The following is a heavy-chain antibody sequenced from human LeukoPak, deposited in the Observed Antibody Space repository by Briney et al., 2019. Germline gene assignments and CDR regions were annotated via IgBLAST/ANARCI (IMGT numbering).Heavy chain of an antibody. J-gene: IGHJ3*02. CDR1: AYTFTIYT. CDR2: INAGNGNT. D-gene: IGHD6-13*01. CDR3: ARTTRSWYEDNDAFDI. Sequence: GASVKVSCKASAYTFTIYTIHWVRQAPGQRLEWMGRINAGNGNTGYSQNFQGRVTITRDTSATTAYMELSSLRSEDTAVYYCARTTRSWYEDNDAFDIWGQGTTVTVSS. V-gene: IGHV1-3*01.